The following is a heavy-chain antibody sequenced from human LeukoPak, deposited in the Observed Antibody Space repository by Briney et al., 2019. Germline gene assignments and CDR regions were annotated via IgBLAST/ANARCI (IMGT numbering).Heavy chain of an antibody. V-gene: IGHV4-34*01. CDR1: GGSFSGYY. CDR3: ARAPVAGFDP. J-gene: IGHJ5*02. CDR2: INHSGST. Sequence: SETLSLTCAVYGGSFSGYYWSWIRQPPGKGLEWIGEINHSGSTNYNPSLKSRVTISVDTSKNQFSLKLSSVTAADTAVYYCARAPVAGFDPSGQGTLVTVSS.